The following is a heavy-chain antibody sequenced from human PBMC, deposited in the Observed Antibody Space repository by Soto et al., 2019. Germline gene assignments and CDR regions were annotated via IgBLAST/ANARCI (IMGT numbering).Heavy chain of an antibody. CDR1: GYTFSDYG. CDR3: AREPPETPPDY. CDR2: ISAKNGNT. V-gene: IGHV1-18*01. J-gene: IGHJ4*02. Sequence: ASVKVSCKTSGYTFSDYGISWVRQAPGQGLEWMGWISAKNGNTNFAQKFRGRVTMITDTSTNTVYMELRNLRLDDTAVCYCAREPPETPPDYWGQGTLVTVSS.